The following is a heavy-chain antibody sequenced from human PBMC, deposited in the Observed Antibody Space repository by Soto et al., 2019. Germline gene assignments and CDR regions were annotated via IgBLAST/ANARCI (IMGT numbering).Heavy chain of an antibody. V-gene: IGHV3-23*01. J-gene: IGHJ4*02. Sequence: EVQLLESGGGLVQPGGSLRLSCAASGFTFSSYAMSWVRQAPGKALEWVSAISGSGATKYYACSVNRRFAISEDNHNNKLSPQMNSLKAEHTALYYCVTDRLGATPSYFEYWGQGTVVTV. D-gene: IGHD1-26*01. CDR2: ISGSGATK. CDR1: GFTFSSYA. CDR3: VTDRLGATPSYFEY.